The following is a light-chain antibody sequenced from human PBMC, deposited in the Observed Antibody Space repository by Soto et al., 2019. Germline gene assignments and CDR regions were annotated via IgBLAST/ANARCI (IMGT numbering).Light chain of an antibody. V-gene: IGKV3-20*01. CDR2: DAS. Sequence: EIVLTQSPGTLSLSPGERATLSCRASQSLSSSQLAWYQKKPGQATMLLIHDASSRATGISDRFTGSGSGTDFTLTITTLETEDFAVYYCQQYGSSPRTFGLGTKVEI. J-gene: IGKJ1*01. CDR3: QQYGSSPRT. CDR1: QSLSSSQ.